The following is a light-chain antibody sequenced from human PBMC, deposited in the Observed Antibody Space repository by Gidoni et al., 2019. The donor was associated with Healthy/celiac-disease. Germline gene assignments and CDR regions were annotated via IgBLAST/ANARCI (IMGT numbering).Light chain of an antibody. CDR1: QSISSW. Sequence: IQMTQSPSTLSASVGDRVTITCRASQSISSWLAWYQQKPGKAPKLLIYDASSLESGVPSRFSGSGSGTEFTLNISSLQPDDFATYYCQQYNSYAWTFGQGTKVEIK. CDR3: QQYNSYAWT. V-gene: IGKV1-5*01. CDR2: DAS. J-gene: IGKJ1*01.